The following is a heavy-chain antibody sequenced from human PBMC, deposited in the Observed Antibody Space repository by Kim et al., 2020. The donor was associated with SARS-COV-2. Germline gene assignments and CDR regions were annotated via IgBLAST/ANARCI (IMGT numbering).Heavy chain of an antibody. J-gene: IGHJ4*02. CDR3: AKHFSSSWVMGV. CDR2: ISYDGSNK. D-gene: IGHD6-13*01. V-gene: IGHV3-30*18. CDR1: GFTFSSYG. Sequence: GGSLRLSCAASGFTFSSYGMHWVRQAPGKGLEWVAVISYDGSNKYYADSVKGRFTISRDNSKNTLYLQMNSLRAEDTAVYYCAKHFSSSWVMGVWGQGTLVTVSS.